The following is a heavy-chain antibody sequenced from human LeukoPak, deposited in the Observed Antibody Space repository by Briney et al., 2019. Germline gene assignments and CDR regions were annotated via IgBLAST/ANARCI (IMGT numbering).Heavy chain of an antibody. CDR2: INPSGGST. D-gene: IGHD3-3*01. CDR3: ARSDPMEDYFDY. Sequence: ASVKVSCKASGGTFSSYAISWVRQAPGQGLEWMGIINPSGGSTSYAQKFQGRVTMTRDMSTSTVYMELSSLRSEDTAVYYCARSDPMEDYFDYWGQGTLVTVSS. CDR1: GGTFSSYA. V-gene: IGHV1-46*01. J-gene: IGHJ4*02.